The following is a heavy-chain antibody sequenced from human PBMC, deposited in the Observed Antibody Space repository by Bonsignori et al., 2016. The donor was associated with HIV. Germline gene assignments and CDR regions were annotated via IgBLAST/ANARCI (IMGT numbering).Heavy chain of an antibody. J-gene: IGHJ3*02. D-gene: IGHD3-22*01. CDR3: ARHSSGYPDDAFDI. V-gene: IGHV3-23*01. CDR2: ISGSGGST. Sequence: WIRQPPGKGLEWVSAISGSGGSTYYADSVKGRFTISRDNSKNTLYLQMNSLRAEDTAVYYCARHSSGYPDDAFDIWGQGTMVTVSS.